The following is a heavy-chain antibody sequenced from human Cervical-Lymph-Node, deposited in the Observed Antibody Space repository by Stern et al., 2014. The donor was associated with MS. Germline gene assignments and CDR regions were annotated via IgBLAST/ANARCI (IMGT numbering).Heavy chain of an antibody. J-gene: IGHJ4*02. D-gene: IGHD3-9*01. Sequence: EVQLVESGGGFIQPGGSLRLSCAASGFSFRSYAMSWVRQAPGKGLEWVSAISDSGTSTYYADSVKGRFTISRDNSKNTLYLQMSSLRAGDTAVYYCAKATNPLTAFDFWGQGTLVTVSS. V-gene: IGHV3-23*04. CDR2: ISDSGTST. CDR1: GFSFRSYA. CDR3: AKATNPLTAFDF.